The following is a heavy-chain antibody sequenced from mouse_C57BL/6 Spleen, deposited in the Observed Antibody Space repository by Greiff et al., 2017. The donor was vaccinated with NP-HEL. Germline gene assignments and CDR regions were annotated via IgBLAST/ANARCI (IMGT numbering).Heavy chain of an antibody. J-gene: IGHJ3*01. V-gene: IGHV1-50*01. CDR3: ARGDYGNAY. Sequence: QVQLQQPGAELVKPGASVKLSCKASGYTFTSYWMQWVKQRPGQGLEWIGEIDPSDSYTNYNQKFKGKATLTVDTSSSTAYMQLSSLTSEDSAVYYCARGDYGNAYWGQGTLVTVSA. D-gene: IGHD1-1*01. CDR2: IDPSDSYT. CDR1: GYTFTSYW.